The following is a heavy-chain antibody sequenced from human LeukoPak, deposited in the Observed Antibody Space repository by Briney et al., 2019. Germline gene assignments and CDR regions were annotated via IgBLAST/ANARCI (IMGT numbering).Heavy chain of an antibody. J-gene: IGHJ6*02. CDR2: IKQDGSEK. D-gene: IGHD6-13*01. Sequence: GGSLRLSCAASGFTFSSYWMSWVRQAPGKGLEWVANIKQDGSEKYYVDSVKGRFTISRDNSKNTLYLQMNSLRAEDTAVYYCAKVHAAGTFYYYGMDVWGQGTTVTVSS. CDR1: GFTFSSYW. V-gene: IGHV3-7*03. CDR3: AKVHAAGTFYYYGMDV.